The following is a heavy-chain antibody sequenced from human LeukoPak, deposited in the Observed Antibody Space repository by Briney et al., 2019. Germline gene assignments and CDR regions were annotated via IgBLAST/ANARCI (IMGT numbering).Heavy chain of an antibody. CDR2: IYYSGST. CDR1: GGSISSSSYY. J-gene: IGHJ4*02. CDR3: ATSRPYDFWSGYTLDY. D-gene: IGHD3-3*01. Sequence: SETLSLTCSVSGGSISSSSYYWGWIRQPPGKGLEWIGSIYYSGSTYYNPSLKSRVTISVDTSKNQFSLRLTSVTAADTAVYYCATSRPYDFWSGYTLDYWGQGTLVTVSS. V-gene: IGHV4-39*07.